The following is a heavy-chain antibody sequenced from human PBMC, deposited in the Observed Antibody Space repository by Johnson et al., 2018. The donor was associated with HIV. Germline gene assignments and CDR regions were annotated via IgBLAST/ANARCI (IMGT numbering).Heavy chain of an antibody. CDR1: GFTFSSYA. J-gene: IGHJ3*02. CDR2: ISYDGSNK. Sequence: QVQLVESGGGVVQPGRSLRLSCAASGFTFSSYAMHWVRQAPGKGLEWVAVISYDGSNKYYADSVKGRFTISRDNSKNTLYLQMNSLRVEDTAVYYCAKGRNTYCADVFDIWGQGTMVTVSS. D-gene: IGHD2-21*01. CDR3: AKGRNTYCADVFDI. V-gene: IGHV3-30-3*01.